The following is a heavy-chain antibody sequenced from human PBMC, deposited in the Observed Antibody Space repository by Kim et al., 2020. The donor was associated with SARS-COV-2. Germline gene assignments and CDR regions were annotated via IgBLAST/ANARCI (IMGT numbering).Heavy chain of an antibody. CDR2: INHSGST. Sequence: SETLSLTCAVYGGSFSGYYWSWIRQPPGKGLEWIGEINHSGSTNYNPSLKSRVTISVDTSKNQFSLKLSSVTAADTAVYYCARGPREYYGSGSYYTNWGQGTLVTVSS. D-gene: IGHD3-10*01. V-gene: IGHV4-34*01. CDR3: ARGPREYYGSGSYYTN. CDR1: GGSFSGYY. J-gene: IGHJ4*02.